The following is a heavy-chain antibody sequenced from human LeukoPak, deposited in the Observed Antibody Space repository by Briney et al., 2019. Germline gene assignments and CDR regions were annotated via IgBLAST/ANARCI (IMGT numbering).Heavy chain of an antibody. Sequence: PSETLSLTCTVSGGSISSYYWSWIRQPPGKGLEWIGYIYYSGSTNYNPSLKSRVTISVDTSENQFSLKLSSVTAADTAVYYCASSGSPHFYGMDVWGQGTTVTVSS. CDR1: GGSISSYY. D-gene: IGHD1-14*01. V-gene: IGHV4-59*01. CDR2: IYYSGST. J-gene: IGHJ6*02. CDR3: ASSGSPHFYGMDV.